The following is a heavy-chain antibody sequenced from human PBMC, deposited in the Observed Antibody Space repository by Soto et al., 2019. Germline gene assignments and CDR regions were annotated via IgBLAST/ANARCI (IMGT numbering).Heavy chain of an antibody. V-gene: IGHV3-30-3*01. D-gene: IGHD2-15*01. CDR3: ARAHGGTPSLHSFDI. Sequence: QVQLVESGGGVVQPGRSLRLSCAASGFTFSSYAMHWVRQAPGKGLEWVAVISYDGSKKYYADSVKGRFTISRDNSKNTLYLQMNSLRAEYTAVYYCARAHGGTPSLHSFDIWGQGTMVTVSS. CDR1: GFTFSSYA. J-gene: IGHJ3*02. CDR2: ISYDGSKK.